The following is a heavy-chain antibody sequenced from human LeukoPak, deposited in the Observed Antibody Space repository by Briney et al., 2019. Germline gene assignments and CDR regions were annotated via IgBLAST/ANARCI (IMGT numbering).Heavy chain of an antibody. D-gene: IGHD1-26*01. CDR3: AIRWGVSPSYIDS. CDR2: IYYTGST. CDR1: GVSIRNNAYY. V-gene: IGHV4-39*01. Sequence: SETLSLTCTVSGVSIRNNAYYWARIRQPPGKGLEGVGSIYYTGSTYYNPSLNSRATLSVNTSKTQCPRKLSSVTAADTAVYYCAIRWGVSPSYIDSWGRGSLVTVSS. J-gene: IGHJ4*02.